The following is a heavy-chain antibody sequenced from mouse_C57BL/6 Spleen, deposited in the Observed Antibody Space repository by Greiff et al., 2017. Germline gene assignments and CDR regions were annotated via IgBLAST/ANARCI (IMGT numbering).Heavy chain of an antibody. CDR2: IYPRSGNT. Sequence: QVQLQQSGAELARPGASVKLSCKASGYTFTSYGISWVKQRTGQGLEWIGEIYPRSGNTYYNEKFKGQATLTADKSSSTAYMELRSLTSEDSAVYFCARGESRQATWFAYWGQGTLVTVSA. D-gene: IGHD3-2*02. CDR3: ARGESRQATWFAY. J-gene: IGHJ3*01. CDR1: GYTFTSYG. V-gene: IGHV1-81*01.